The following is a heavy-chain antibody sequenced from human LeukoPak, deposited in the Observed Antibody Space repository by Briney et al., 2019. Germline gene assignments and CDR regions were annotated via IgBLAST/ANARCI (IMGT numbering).Heavy chain of an antibody. V-gene: IGHV3-7*01. CDR3: ARGGYYDSSGYSFDY. D-gene: IGHD3-22*01. Sequence: GGSLRLSCAASGFTFSSYWMSWVRQAPGKGLEWVANIKQDGREKYYVDSVKGRFTISRDNAKNSLYLQMNSLRAEDTAVYYCARGGYYDSSGYSFDYWAREPWSPSPQ. CDR1: GFTFSSYW. J-gene: IGHJ4*02. CDR2: IKQDGREK.